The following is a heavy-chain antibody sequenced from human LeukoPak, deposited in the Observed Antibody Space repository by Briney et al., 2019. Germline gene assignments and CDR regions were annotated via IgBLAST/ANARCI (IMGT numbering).Heavy chain of an antibody. V-gene: IGHV1-8*01. Sequence: ASVKVSCKASGYTFTSYDINWVRQATGQGLEWMGWMDPNSGNTGYAQKFQGRVTMTRNTSITTAYMELSSLRSEDTAFYYCARGYGGYEHHDYWGQGSLVTVSS. CDR2: MDPNSGNT. J-gene: IGHJ4*02. CDR1: GYTFTSYD. D-gene: IGHD5-12*01. CDR3: ARGYGGYEHHDY.